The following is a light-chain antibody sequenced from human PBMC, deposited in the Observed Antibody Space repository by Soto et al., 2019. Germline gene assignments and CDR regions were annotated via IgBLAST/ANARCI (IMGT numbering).Light chain of an antibody. CDR2: SNN. CDR1: SSNIGSNT. J-gene: IGLJ2*01. V-gene: IGLV1-44*01. Sequence: QSVLTQPPSASGTPGQRVTISCSGSSSNIGSNTVNWYQQLPGTAPKLLIYSNNQRPSGVPDRFSGSKSGTSASLAISGLQSEDEADYYCAAWDDSLNAGFGGGTKVTVL. CDR3: AAWDDSLNAG.